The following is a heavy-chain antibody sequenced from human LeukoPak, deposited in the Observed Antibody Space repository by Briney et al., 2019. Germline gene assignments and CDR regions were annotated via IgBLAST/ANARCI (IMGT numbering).Heavy chain of an antibody. D-gene: IGHD3-22*01. Sequence: SETLSLTCTVSGGSISSYYWSWIRQPPGKGLEWIGYIYYSGSTNYNPSLKSRVTISVDTSKNQFSLKLSSVTAADTAVYYCARDSDCYDSSGHFDYWGQGTLVTVSS. CDR1: GGSISSYY. V-gene: IGHV4-59*01. CDR2: IYYSGST. CDR3: ARDSDCYDSSGHFDY. J-gene: IGHJ4*02.